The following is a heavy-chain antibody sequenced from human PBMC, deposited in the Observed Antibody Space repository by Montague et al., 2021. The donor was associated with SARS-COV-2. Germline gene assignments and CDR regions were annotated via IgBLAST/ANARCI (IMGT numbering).Heavy chain of an antibody. CDR2: ISSSGSTI. V-gene: IGHV3-48*03. D-gene: IGHD3-3*01. CDR1: GFTVSSYE. CDR3: ARDPGFWSGYYDY. J-gene: IGHJ4*02. Sequence: SLRLSCAASGFTVSSYEMNWVRQAPGKGLEWVSYISSSGSTIYYXDSVKGRFTISRDNAKNSLYLQMNSLRAEDTAVYYCARDPGFWSGYYDYWGQGTLVTVSS.